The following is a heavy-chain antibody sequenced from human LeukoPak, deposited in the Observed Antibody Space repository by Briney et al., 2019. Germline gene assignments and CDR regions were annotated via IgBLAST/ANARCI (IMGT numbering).Heavy chain of an antibody. J-gene: IGHJ4*02. Sequence: PSETLSLTCTVDGSISSYYWSWIRQAPGKGLEWIRHSYFIGSPNYNPSLKSRVTISVDTPKNQFSLKLSSVTAADTAVYYCAGVRSTVGWRSFDYWGQGILVTVSS. D-gene: IGHD4-23*01. CDR3: AGVRSTVGWRSFDY. CDR2: SYFIGSP. CDR1: GSISSYY. V-gene: IGHV4-59*08.